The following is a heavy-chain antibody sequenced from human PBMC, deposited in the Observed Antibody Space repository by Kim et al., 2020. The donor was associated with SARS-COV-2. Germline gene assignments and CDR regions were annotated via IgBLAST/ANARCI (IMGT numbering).Heavy chain of an antibody. V-gene: IGHV3-30*18. CDR3: AKDSTSPDPIITIFGGVMMGGMDV. Sequence: GGSLRLSCAASGFTFSSYGMHWVRQAPGKGLEWVAVISYDGSNKYYADSVKGRFTISRDNSKNTLYLQMNSLRAEDTAVYYGAKDSTSPDPIITIFGGVMMGGMDVWGRGAAVTVSS. D-gene: IGHD3-3*01. J-gene: IGHJ6*02. CDR2: ISYDGSNK. CDR1: GFTFSSYG.